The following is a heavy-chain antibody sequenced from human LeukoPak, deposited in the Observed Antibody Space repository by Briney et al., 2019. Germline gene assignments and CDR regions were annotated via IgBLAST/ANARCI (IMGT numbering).Heavy chain of an antibody. D-gene: IGHD2-15*01. CDR2: ISYDGSNE. V-gene: IGHV3-30-3*01. Sequence: GGSLRLSCAASGFTFSSYAMHWVRQAPGKGLEWVAVISYDGSNEYYADSVKGRFTISRDNSKNTLYLQMNSLRAEDTAVYYCARDGYSRESFDYWGQGTLVTVSS. CDR1: GFTFSSYA. J-gene: IGHJ4*02. CDR3: ARDGYSRESFDY.